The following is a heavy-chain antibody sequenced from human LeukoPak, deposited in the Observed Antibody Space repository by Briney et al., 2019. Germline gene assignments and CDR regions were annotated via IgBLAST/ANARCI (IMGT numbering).Heavy chain of an antibody. CDR3: ARALGSGSNFGDLDY. J-gene: IGHJ4*02. Sequence: SVKVPCKASGGTFSSYAISWVRQAPGQGLEWMGGIIPIFGTANYAQKFQGRVTITTDESTSTAYMELSSLRSEDTAVYYCARALGSGSNFGDLDYWGQGTLVTVSS. CDR2: IIPIFGTA. CDR1: GGTFSSYA. D-gene: IGHD3-3*02. V-gene: IGHV1-69*05.